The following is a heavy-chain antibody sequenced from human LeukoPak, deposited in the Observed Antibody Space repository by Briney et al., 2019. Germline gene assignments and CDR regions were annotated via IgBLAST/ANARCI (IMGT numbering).Heavy chain of an antibody. V-gene: IGHV3-21*01. CDR1: DFTFSSYG. Sequence: GGSLRLSCAASDFTFSSYGMNWVRQAPRKGLEWVSFLSNISSYKNYTDSVKGRFAISRDNAKNSLYLQMNSLRAEDTAVYYCARIGTDSWSGLYYGMDVWGQGTTVTVSS. J-gene: IGHJ6*02. CDR2: LSNISSYK. D-gene: IGHD3-3*01. CDR3: ARIGTDSWSGLYYGMDV.